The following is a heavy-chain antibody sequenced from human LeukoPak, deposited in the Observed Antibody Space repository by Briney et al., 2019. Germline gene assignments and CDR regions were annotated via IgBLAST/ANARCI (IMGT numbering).Heavy chain of an antibody. Sequence: PSETLSLTCTVSGGPVSSSSYYWRWIRQPPGKGLEWIGYIYYSGSTNYNPSLKSRVTISVDTSKNQFSLKLSSVTAADTAVYYCARDQGDYWGQGTLVTVSS. CDR2: IYYSGST. CDR3: ARDQGDY. V-gene: IGHV4-61*01. CDR1: GGPVSSSSYY. J-gene: IGHJ4*02.